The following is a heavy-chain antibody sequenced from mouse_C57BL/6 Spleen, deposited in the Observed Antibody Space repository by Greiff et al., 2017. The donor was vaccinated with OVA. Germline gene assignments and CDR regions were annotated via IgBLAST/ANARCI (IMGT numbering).Heavy chain of an antibody. D-gene: IGHD2-4*01. CDR3: AREGIYYDYDDGFAY. V-gene: IGHV1-64*01. CDR1: GYTFTSYW. J-gene: IGHJ3*01. Sequence: QVQLQQPGAELVKPGASVKLSCKASGYTFTSYWMHWVKQRPGQGLEWIGMIHPNSGSTNYNEKFTSKAPLTVDKSSSTAYMQLSSLTSEDSAVYYCAREGIYYDYDDGFAYWGQGTLVTVSA. CDR2: IHPNSGST.